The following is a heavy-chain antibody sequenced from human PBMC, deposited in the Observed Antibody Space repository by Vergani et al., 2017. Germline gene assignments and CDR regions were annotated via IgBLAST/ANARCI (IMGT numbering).Heavy chain of an antibody. CDR3: ALRGGSSAWFDT. J-gene: IGHJ5*02. CDR1: GFSLSSSGVS. D-gene: IGHD3-16*01. V-gene: IGHV2-5*01. CDR2: IYGNDVE. Sequence: QITLKESGPTLVKSTQTLTLTCIFSGFSLSSSGVSVGCIRQPPGKALDRLAIIYGNDVERYSPSLQARLTITKDTSKNQVILTMTNMDPVDTATYYCALRGGSSAWFDTWGQGTLVTVSS.